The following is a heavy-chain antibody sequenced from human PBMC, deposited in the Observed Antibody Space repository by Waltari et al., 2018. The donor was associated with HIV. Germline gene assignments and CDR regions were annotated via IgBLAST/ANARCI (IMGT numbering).Heavy chain of an antibody. J-gene: IGHJ3*02. D-gene: IGHD2-2*01. CDR2: INPSGGST. CDR1: GYTFTSYY. Sequence: QVQLVQSGAEVKKPGASVKVSCKASGYTFTSYYMHWVRQAPGQGLEWMGIINPSGGSTSYAQKFQGRVTMTRDTSTSTVYMELSSLRSEDTAVYYCCLCSSTSCDANGAFDIWGQGTMVTVSS. CDR3: CLCSSTSCDANGAFDI. V-gene: IGHV1-46*01.